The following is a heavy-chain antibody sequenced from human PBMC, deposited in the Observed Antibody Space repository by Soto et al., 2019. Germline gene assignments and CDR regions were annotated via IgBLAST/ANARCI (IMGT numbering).Heavy chain of an antibody. CDR3: ARDLDGSGSYYTDY. D-gene: IGHD3-10*01. V-gene: IGHV1-18*01. CDR1: GYMFVTYG. J-gene: IGHJ4*02. CDR2: ISAYNGNT. Sequence: GASVKVPCKASGYMFVTYGINWVRQAPGQGLEWMGWISAYNGNTKYAQNLQGRVTMTTDASTSTAYMEMRSLRSDDTAVYYCARDLDGSGSYYTDYWGPGTLVTVSS.